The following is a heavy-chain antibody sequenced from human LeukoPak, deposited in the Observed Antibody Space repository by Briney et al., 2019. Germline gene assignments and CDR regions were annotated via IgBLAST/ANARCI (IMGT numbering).Heavy chain of an antibody. CDR2: IYYSGSP. D-gene: IGHD4-23*01. CDR3: ALGYGGGVGDY. Sequence: SETLSLTCTVSGGSVSSYYWSWIRQPPGKGLEWIGYIYYSGSPYYNPSLKSRVTISVDTSKNQFSLKLSSVTAADTAVYYCALGYGGGVGDYWGQGTLVTVSS. J-gene: IGHJ4*02. V-gene: IGHV4-59*08. CDR1: GGSVSSYY.